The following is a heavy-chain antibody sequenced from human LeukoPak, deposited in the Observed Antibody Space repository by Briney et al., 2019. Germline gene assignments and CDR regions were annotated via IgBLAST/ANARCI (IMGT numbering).Heavy chain of an antibody. CDR3: ATGSGWCFID. D-gene: IGHD6-19*01. J-gene: IGHJ4*02. CDR1: GFTFSSYA. Sequence: GGSLRLSCAASGFTFSSYAMSWVRQASGKGLEWVSIINKGGGSTNYADSVKGRFTISRDNAKNSLYLQMNSLRVEDTAVYYCATGSGWCFIDWGQGTLVTVSS. V-gene: IGHV3-23*01. CDR2: INKGGGST.